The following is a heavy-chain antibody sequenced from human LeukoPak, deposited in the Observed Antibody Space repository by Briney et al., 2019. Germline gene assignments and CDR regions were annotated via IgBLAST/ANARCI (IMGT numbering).Heavy chain of an antibody. Sequence: GGSLRLSCAASEFTFSSYTMNWVRQAPGKGLEWVSYISSSSSNIYYADSVKGRFTISRDNAKNSLYLQMNSLRDEDTAVYYCARGTTVRAPHFDYWGQGTLVT. J-gene: IGHJ4*02. CDR3: ARGTTVRAPHFDY. D-gene: IGHD3-10*01. CDR2: ISSSSSNI. CDR1: EFTFSSYT. V-gene: IGHV3-48*02.